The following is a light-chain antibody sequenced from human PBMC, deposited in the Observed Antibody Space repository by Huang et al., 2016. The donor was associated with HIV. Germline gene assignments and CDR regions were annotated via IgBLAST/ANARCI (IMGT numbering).Light chain of an antibody. V-gene: IGKV1-27*01. CDR1: PGISNY. CDR2: AAS. Sequence: DIQMTQSPSSLSASVGDRVTITCRASPGISNYLAWYQQKPGKVPKLLIYAASTWQSGVPSRFSGSGSGTDFTLTISSLQPEDVATYYCQKCNSAPFTFGPGTKVDIK. J-gene: IGKJ3*01. CDR3: QKCNSAPFT.